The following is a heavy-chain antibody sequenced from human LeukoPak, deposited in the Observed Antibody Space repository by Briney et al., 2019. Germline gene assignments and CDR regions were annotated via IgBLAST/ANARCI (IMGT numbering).Heavy chain of an antibody. D-gene: IGHD6-19*01. CDR1: GGSISRYY. CDR2: IYYSGST. CDR3: ARAVAVASYYYYMDV. J-gene: IGHJ6*03. V-gene: IGHV4-59*01. Sequence: SETLSLTCTVSGGSISRYYWSWLRQPPGKGLERLGYIYYSGSTNYNPSLTSRVTISVDTSKNQFSLKPSSVTAADTAVYYCARAVAVASYYYYMDVWGKGTRVTVSS.